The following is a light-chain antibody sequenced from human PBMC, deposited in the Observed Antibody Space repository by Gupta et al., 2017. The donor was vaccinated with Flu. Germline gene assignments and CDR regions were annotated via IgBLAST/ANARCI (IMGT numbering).Light chain of an antibody. V-gene: IGLV3-1*01. CDR2: QDD. CDR1: KLDNKY. CDR3: QTWDSSTAFYV. J-gene: IGLJ1*01. Sequence: SYELTQPPSVSVSPRQTASITCSGDKLDNKYACWYQQKPGQSPVLVIYQDDKRPSGIPERFSGSNSGNTATLTISGTQPMDEAEYYCQTWDSSTAFYVFGTGTKVTVL.